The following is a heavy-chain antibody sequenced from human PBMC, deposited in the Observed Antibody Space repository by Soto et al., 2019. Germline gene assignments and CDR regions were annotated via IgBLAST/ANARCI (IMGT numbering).Heavy chain of an antibody. D-gene: IGHD3-10*01. CDR3: AGSYSSGNWYFDY. CDR2: TSTSSTTK. J-gene: IGHJ4*02. Sequence: PGGSLRLSCAASGFSFSAYSMNWVRQAPGKGLEWIAYTSTSSTTKYYADSVRGRSSISRDNANDLLYLDMDKLRDEDTGIYYCAGSYSSGNWYFDYWGLGTPVTVSS. CDR1: GFSFSAYS. V-gene: IGHV3-48*02.